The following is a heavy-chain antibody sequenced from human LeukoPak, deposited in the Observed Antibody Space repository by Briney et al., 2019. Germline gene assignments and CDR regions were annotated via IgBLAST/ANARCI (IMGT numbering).Heavy chain of an antibody. Sequence: QTGGSLRLSCAASGFTFSSYEMTWVRQAPGKGLEWVSYISSSGSTIYYADSVKGRFTISRDNAKNSLYLQMNSLRAEDTAVYYCASPSGATGCWGQGTLVTVSS. CDR3: ASPSGATGC. D-gene: IGHD1-14*01. CDR1: GFTFSSYE. V-gene: IGHV3-48*03. CDR2: ISSSGSTI. J-gene: IGHJ4*02.